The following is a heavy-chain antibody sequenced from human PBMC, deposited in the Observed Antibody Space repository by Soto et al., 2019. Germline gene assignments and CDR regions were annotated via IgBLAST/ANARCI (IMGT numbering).Heavy chain of an antibody. CDR3: ARFRRGPAALFDKD. Sequence: QVQLQQWGAGLLKPSETLSLTCAVYGGPFSGFYWSWIRQPPGKGLEWTGEINDSGSTNYNPSLKSRVTLSVDTSKNQFSLKLSSMTAADTAVYYCARFRRGPAALFDKDWGQGILVTVSS. J-gene: IGHJ4*02. D-gene: IGHD2-2*01. CDR1: GGPFSGFY. CDR2: INDSGST. V-gene: IGHV4-34*02.